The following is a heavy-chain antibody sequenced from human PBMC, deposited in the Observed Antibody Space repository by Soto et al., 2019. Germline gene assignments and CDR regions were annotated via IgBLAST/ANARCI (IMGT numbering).Heavy chain of an antibody. D-gene: IGHD6-19*01. CDR2: TYYRSKWYN. Sequence: PSQTLSLTCAISGDSVSSNSAAWNWIRQSPSRGLEWLGRTYYRSKWYNDYAVSVKSRITINPDTSKNQFSLQLNSVTPEDTAVYYCARDFGQWLARGNWFDPWGQGTLVTVSS. CDR1: GDSVSSNSAA. CDR3: ARDFGQWLARGNWFDP. J-gene: IGHJ5*02. V-gene: IGHV6-1*01.